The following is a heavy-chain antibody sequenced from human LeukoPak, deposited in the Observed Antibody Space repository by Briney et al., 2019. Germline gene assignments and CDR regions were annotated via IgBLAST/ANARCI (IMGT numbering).Heavy chain of an antibody. CDR2: ISGSGGST. J-gene: IGHJ4*02. D-gene: IGHD2-8*01. CDR3: AKDLYCTNGVCYGLDY. CDR1: GFTFSSYA. Sequence: GGSLRLSCAASGFTFSSYAMSWVRQAPGKGLEWVSAISGSGGSTYYADSVKGRFTISRDNSKNTLYLQMNSLRAEDTAVYYCAKDLYCTNGVCYGLDYWGQGTPVTVSS. V-gene: IGHV3-23*01.